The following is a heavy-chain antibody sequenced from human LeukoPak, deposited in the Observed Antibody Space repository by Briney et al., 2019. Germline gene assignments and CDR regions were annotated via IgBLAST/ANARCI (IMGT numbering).Heavy chain of an antibody. V-gene: IGHV1-18*01. D-gene: IGHD6-13*01. J-gene: IGHJ4*02. Sequence: ASVKVSCKASGYTFTSYGISWVRQAPGQGLEWMGWFSAYNGNTNYAQKLQGRVTMTTDTSTSTAYMELRSLRSDDSAVYYCARDVYSIAAAGTFDYWGQGTLVTVSS. CDR1: GYTFTSYG. CDR2: FSAYNGNT. CDR3: ARDVYSIAAAGTFDY.